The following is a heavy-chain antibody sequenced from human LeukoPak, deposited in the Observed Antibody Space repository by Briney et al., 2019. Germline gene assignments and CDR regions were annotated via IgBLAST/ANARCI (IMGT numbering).Heavy chain of an antibody. CDR1: GFIVSGDF. CDR3: ANGYYYDLGYFDY. V-gene: IGHV3-66*01. CDR2: IYSDGST. D-gene: IGHD3-22*01. J-gene: IGHJ4*02. Sequence: GGSLRLSCAASGFIVSGDFMSWVRQAPGKGLEWVSVIYSDGSTYYADSVKGRFTISRDNSKNTLDLQMTGLRAEDTAVYYCANGYYYDLGYFDYWGQGTLVTVSS.